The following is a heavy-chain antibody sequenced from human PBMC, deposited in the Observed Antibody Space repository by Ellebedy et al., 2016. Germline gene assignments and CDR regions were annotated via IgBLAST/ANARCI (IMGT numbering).Heavy chain of an antibody. CDR1: GFTFSSYW. D-gene: IGHD3-16*01. J-gene: IGHJ3*02. CDR3: ASGFRHYGAYDI. Sequence: GGSLRLSXAASGFTFSSYWMHWVRQAPGKGLVWVSRIKGDESGIAYADSVKGRFTTSRDNGKNTLYLQMNSLRGEDTAIYYCASGFRHYGAYDIWGQGTMVTVSS. V-gene: IGHV3-74*01. CDR2: IKGDESGI.